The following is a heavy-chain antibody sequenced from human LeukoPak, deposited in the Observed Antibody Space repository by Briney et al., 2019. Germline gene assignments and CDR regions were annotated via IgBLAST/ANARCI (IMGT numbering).Heavy chain of an antibody. D-gene: IGHD3-3*01. CDR1: GGSISSYY. J-gene: IGHJ5*02. CDR3: ARTYDFWSGPTNWFDP. Sequence: SETLSLTCTVSGGSISSYYWSWIRQPPGKGLEWIGYIYYSGSTNYNPSLKSRVTISVGTSKNQFSLKLSSVTAADTAVYYCARTYDFWSGPTNWFDPWGQGTLVTVSS. V-gene: IGHV4-59*01. CDR2: IYYSGST.